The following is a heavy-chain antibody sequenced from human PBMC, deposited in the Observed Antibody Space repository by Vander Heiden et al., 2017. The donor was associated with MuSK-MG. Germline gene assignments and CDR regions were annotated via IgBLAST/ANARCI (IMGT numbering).Heavy chain of an antibody. Sequence: QVQLVQSGAEVKKPGASVKVSCKPSGYTFTSYYMHWVRQAPGQGLEWMGIINPSGGSTSYAQKFQGRVTMTRDTSTSTVYMELSSLRSEDTAVYYCARGFYDFWSGYYSFDYWGQGTLVTVSS. CDR3: ARGFYDFWSGYYSFDY. V-gene: IGHV1-46*01. J-gene: IGHJ4*02. D-gene: IGHD3-3*01. CDR1: GYTFTSYY. CDR2: INPSGGST.